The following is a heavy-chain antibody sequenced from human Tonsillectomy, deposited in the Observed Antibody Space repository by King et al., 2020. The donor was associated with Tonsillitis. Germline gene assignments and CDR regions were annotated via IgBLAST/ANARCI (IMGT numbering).Heavy chain of an antibody. J-gene: IGHJ4*02. D-gene: IGHD2-15*01. V-gene: IGHV5-51*01. Sequence: EVQLVESGAEVKKPGESLKISCKGSGYSFTNFWIGWVRQMPGKGLEWMGIIYPGDPETTYSPSFQGQVTISVDKSISTAYLQWSSLKASDTAMYYCARHVVDYGDYWGQGTLVTVSS. CDR3: ARHVVDYGDY. CDR2: IYPGDPET. CDR1: GYSFTNFW.